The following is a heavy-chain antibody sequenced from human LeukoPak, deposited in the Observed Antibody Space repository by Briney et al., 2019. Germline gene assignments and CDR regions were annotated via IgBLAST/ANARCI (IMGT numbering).Heavy chain of an antibody. CDR2: ITSSGTHI. J-gene: IGHJ4*02. CDR1: GFTFSSFN. CDR3: ARGAEGIAATDSNFDY. V-gene: IGHV3-21*01. D-gene: IGHD6-13*01. Sequence: GGSLRLSCAASGFTFSSFNMNWVRQAPGKAMEWVSSITSSGTHIFYADSVKGRFTISRDNAKKSLYLQMNSLRAEDTAVYYCARGAEGIAATDSNFDYWGQGTLVTVSS.